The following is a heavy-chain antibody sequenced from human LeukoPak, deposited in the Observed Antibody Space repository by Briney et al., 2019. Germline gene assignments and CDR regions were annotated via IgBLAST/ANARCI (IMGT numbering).Heavy chain of an antibody. D-gene: IGHD3-16*01. V-gene: IGHV3-66*02. Sequence: GGSLRLSCAASDFTVSSNYMSWVRQAPGKGLEWVSTIYSGGSTYYADSVKGRFTISRDNSKNTLYLPMNSLRAGDTAVYYCASHKAYRAFDVWGQGTMVIVSS. J-gene: IGHJ3*01. CDR2: IYSGGST. CDR3: ASHKAYRAFDV. CDR1: DFTVSSNY.